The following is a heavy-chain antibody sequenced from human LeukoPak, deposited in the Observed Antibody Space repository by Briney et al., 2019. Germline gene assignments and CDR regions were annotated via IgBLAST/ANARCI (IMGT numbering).Heavy chain of an antibody. D-gene: IGHD3-16*01. J-gene: IGHJ4*01. V-gene: IGHV1-18*01. CDR1: GYTFTDYT. CDR3: ARGGRNYLDY. CDR2: ISPYTGDM. Sequence: GASVKVSCKTSGYTFTDYTLPWVRQAPGQGLEWMGWISPYTGDMKYAESLQDRFTMTTDTSTNTAYLDLRGLTSDDTAIYYCARGGRNYLDYWGQGTLVTVSS.